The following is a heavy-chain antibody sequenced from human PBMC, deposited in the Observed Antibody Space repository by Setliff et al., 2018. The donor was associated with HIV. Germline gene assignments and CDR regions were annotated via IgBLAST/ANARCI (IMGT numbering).Heavy chain of an antibody. CDR2: INPNSGVA. D-gene: IGHD2-15*01. CDR3: ARDLIRITPHGDLPF. J-gene: IGHJ4*02. Sequence: ASVKVSCKASGYTFTDYYLHWVRQAPGQGLEWMGRINPNSGVANIVQKFQGRVTMTRDTSSTTAYMELSTLRSDDTALYYCARDLIRITPHGDLPFWGQGTLVTVSS. V-gene: IGHV1-2*06. CDR1: GYTFTDYY.